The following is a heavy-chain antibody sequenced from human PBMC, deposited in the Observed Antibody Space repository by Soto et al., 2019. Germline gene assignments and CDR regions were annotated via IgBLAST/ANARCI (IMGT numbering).Heavy chain of an antibody. Sequence: EVQLVESGGGLVQPGGSLRLSCVGSGFRFDDYVMDWVRQIPGKGLEWVSRITCNSDTIAYADSVKGRFTISRDNARSSLLLHMNSLRSEDTAIYYCVKEMGSSSDSWGQGTQVTVSS. D-gene: IGHD6-6*01. V-gene: IGHV3-9*01. J-gene: IGHJ4*02. CDR3: VKEMGSSSDS. CDR2: ITCNSDTI. CDR1: GFRFDDYV.